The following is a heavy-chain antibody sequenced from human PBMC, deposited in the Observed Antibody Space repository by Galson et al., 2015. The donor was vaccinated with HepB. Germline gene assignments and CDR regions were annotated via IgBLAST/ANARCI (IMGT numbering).Heavy chain of an antibody. CDR3: AKDLEPEAVVVPAAIDY. CDR1: GFTFSSYG. CDR2: IRYDGSNK. J-gene: IGHJ4*02. V-gene: IGHV3-30*02. Sequence: SLRLSCAASGFTFSSYGMHWVRQAPGKGLEWVAFIRYDGSNKYYADSVKGRFTISRDNSKDTLYLQMNSLRAEDTAVYYCAKDLEPEAVVVPAAIDYWGQGTLVTVSS. D-gene: IGHD2-2*01.